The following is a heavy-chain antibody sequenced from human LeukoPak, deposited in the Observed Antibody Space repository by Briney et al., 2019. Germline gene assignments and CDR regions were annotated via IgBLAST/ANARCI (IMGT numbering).Heavy chain of an antibody. Sequence: GGSLRLSCAASGFSFSTYGMNWVLQAPGRGLEWASYISSSGSVKYYADSVKGRFTISRDNAKNSVYLQMSSLRDDDTAVYYCAYYGDHEGRGGYWGRGTLVTVSS. J-gene: IGHJ4*02. D-gene: IGHD4-17*01. CDR2: ISSSGSVK. CDR3: AYYGDHEGRGGY. V-gene: IGHV3-48*02. CDR1: GFSFSTYG.